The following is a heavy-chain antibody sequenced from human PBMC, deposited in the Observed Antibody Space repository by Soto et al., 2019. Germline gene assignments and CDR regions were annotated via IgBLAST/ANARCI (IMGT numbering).Heavy chain of an antibody. V-gene: IGHV1-69*06. CDR1: GGTFTTYD. CDR3: ARDRSSSWYNGTFYFDS. J-gene: IGHJ4*02. D-gene: IGHD6-19*01. Sequence: ASVKVSCKASGGTFTTYDISWVRQAPGQGLEWMGGIIPLFDATKYAQKFQGRVTITADKSTGTAYMELSSLRSEDTAMYYCARDRSSSWYNGTFYFDSWGQGTLVTVSS. CDR2: IIPLFDAT.